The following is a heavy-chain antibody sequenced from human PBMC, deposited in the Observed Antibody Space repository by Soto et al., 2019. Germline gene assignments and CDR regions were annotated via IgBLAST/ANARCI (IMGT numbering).Heavy chain of an antibody. CDR2: IYYSGST. D-gene: IGHD5-18*01. CDR3: ARHGYSYGVYYFDY. CDR1: GGSISNYY. J-gene: IGHJ4*02. Sequence: SETLSLTCIVSGGSISNYYWSCILQPPGKGLEWIGYIYYSGSTNYNPSLTSRVTISVDTSKNQFSLKLSSVTAADTAVYYCARHGYSYGVYYFDYWGQGTMVTVS. V-gene: IGHV4-59*08.